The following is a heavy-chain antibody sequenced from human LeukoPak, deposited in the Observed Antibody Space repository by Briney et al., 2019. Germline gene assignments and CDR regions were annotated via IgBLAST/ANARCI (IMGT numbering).Heavy chain of an antibody. J-gene: IGHJ4*02. Sequence: RSGGSLRLSCAGSGFRFSNHGMNWVRQAPGKGLEWVSSISSSSSYIYYADSVKGRFTISRDNAKNSLYLQMNSLRAEDTAVYYCAKSPYYGILTGYSNFDYWGQGTLVTVSS. CDR1: GFRFSNHG. CDR2: ISSSSSYI. D-gene: IGHD3-9*01. CDR3: AKSPYYGILTGYSNFDY. V-gene: IGHV3-21*01.